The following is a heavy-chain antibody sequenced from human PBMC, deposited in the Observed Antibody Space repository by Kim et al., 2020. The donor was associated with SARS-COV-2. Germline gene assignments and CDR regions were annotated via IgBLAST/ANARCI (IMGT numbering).Heavy chain of an antibody. CDR3: TPRHYDFWSGSSFDY. V-gene: IGHV3-49*04. CDR1: GFTFGDYA. J-gene: IGHJ4*02. Sequence: GGSLRLSCTASGFTFGDYAMSWVRQAPGKGLEWVGFIRSKAYGGTTEYAASVKGRFTISRDDSKSIAYLQMNSLKTEDTAVYYCTPRHYDFWSGSSFDYWGQGTLVTVSS. CDR2: IRSKAYGGTT. D-gene: IGHD3-3*01.